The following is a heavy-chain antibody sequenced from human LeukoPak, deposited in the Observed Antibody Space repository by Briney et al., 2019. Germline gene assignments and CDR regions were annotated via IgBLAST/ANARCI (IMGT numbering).Heavy chain of an antibody. CDR3: AKSGPYCSSTSCNYFDY. Sequence: GGSLRLSCAASRFTFSNFAMSWVRQAPGKGLEWVSAISGSGGSTYYADSVKGRFTISRDNSKNALFLQMNSLRAEDTAVYYCAKSGPYCSSTSCNYFDYWGQGTLVTVSS. J-gene: IGHJ4*02. CDR1: RFTFSNFA. CDR2: ISGSGGST. V-gene: IGHV3-23*01. D-gene: IGHD2-2*01.